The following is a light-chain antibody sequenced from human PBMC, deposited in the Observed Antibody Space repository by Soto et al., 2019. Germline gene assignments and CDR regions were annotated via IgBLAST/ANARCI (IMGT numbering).Light chain of an antibody. J-gene: IGKJ1*01. Sequence: EIVLTQSPGTLSLSPGDRATLSCRASQSVSSSSLAWYQQKPGQAPRLLIYGASSRATGIPDRFSGSGSGTDFTLTISRLEPEDFAVYYCQQYDNSPTWTFGQGTKVEIK. CDR2: GAS. V-gene: IGKV3-20*01. CDR3: QQYDNSPTWT. CDR1: QSVSSSS.